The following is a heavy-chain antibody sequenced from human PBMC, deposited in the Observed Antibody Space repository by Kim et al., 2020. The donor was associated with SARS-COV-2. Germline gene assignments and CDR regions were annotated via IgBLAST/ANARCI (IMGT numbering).Heavy chain of an antibody. CDR3: TRDALSGGWTLGGGMDV. D-gene: IGHD6-19*01. Sequence: SVRGRFTISRDNSKNTLYLQMNTQTDDDTAVYYCTRDALSGGWTLGGGMDVWGQGTTVTVSS. J-gene: IGHJ6*02. V-gene: IGHV3-30*01.